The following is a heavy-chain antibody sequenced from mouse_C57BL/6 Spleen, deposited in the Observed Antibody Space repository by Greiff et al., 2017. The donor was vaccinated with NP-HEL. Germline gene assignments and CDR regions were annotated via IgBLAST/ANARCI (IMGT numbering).Heavy chain of an antibody. CDR3: SRYGNYEDLFAY. CDR1: GYTFTSYW. J-gene: IGHJ3*01. CDR2: IDPSDSYT. Sequence: QVQLQQPGAELVRPGPSVTLSCKASGYTFTSYWMHWVKQRPGQGLEWIGVIDPSDSYTNYNQKFKGQATLTVDTSSSTAYMHLSSLTSEDSAFYYCSRYGNYEDLFAYWGQGTLVTVSA. V-gene: IGHV1-59*01. D-gene: IGHD2-1*01.